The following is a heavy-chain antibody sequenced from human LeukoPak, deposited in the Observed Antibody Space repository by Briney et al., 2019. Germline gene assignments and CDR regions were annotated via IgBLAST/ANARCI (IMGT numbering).Heavy chain of an antibody. J-gene: IGHJ4*02. Sequence: GESLKISCKGSGYSFTSYWIAWVRQVPGRGLEWMGIIYPGDSRIRYSPSFQGQVTISADKSITTAYLQWSSLKASDTAIYYCARACSSGWQYFDYWGQGTLVTVPS. D-gene: IGHD6-19*01. CDR2: IYPGDSRI. V-gene: IGHV5-51*01. CDR1: GYSFTSYW. CDR3: ARACSSGWQYFDY.